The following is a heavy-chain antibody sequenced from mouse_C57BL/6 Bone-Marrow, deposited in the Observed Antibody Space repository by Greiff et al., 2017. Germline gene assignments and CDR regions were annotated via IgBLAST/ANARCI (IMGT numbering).Heavy chain of an antibody. CDR2: IDPENGDT. CDR3: ATRGDGSRSCAY. V-gene: IGHV14-4*01. D-gene: IGHD1-1*01. CDR1: GFNIKDDY. Sequence: VQLQQSGAELVRPGASVKLSCTASGFNIKDDYMHWVKQRPEQGLEWIGGIDPENGDTEYASKFQGKATITADTSSNTAYLHLSSLTSEDAAVEYCATRGDGSRSCAYWGRGNVVTVSA. J-gene: IGHJ3*01.